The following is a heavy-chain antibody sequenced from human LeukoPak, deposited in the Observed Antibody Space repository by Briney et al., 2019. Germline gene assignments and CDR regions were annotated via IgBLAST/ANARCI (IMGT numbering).Heavy chain of an antibody. D-gene: IGHD3-10*01. J-gene: IGHJ6*02. CDR1: GYSFTNYW. V-gene: IGHV5-51*01. CDR2: VYPGDSHI. CDR3: AVTLGVRGVTPYSIDV. Sequence: GESLKISCKGPGYSFTNYWIGWVRQMPGKGLEWMGIVYPGDSHIRYSPSFQGQVTISADKSISTAYLQWSSLKASDTAMYYCAVTLGVRGVTPYSIDVWGQGTTVTVSS.